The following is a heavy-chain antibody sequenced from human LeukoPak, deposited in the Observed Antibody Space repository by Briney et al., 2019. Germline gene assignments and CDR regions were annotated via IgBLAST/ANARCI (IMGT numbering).Heavy chain of an antibody. V-gene: IGHV4-34*01. CDR2: INHSGST. D-gene: IGHD3-22*01. CDR3: ARYDRYYDSSGYLDY. CDR1: GGSFSGYY. J-gene: IGHJ4*02. Sequence: SETLSLTCAVYGGSFSGYYWSWIRQPPGKGLEWIGEINHSGSTNYNPSLKSRVTISVDTSKNQFSLKLSSVTAADTAVYYCARYDRYYDSSGYLDYWGQGTLVTVSS.